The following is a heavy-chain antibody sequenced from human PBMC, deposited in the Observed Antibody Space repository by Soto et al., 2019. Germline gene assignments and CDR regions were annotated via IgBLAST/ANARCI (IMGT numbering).Heavy chain of an antibody. Sequence: EVQLVESGGGLVQPGKALRLSCAASGLTFSKYWMHWVRQAPGKGPVWVSYISSEGTTTDYADSVKGRFTISRDNAKNTLYLQRDSLRVEDTAVYYCAIQDCTNDVCLEAAVTVGGALEYWGQGAQVTVSS. D-gene: IGHD2-8*01. J-gene: IGHJ4*02. CDR2: ISSEGTTT. V-gene: IGHV3-74*01. CDR3: AIQDCTNDVCLEAAVTVGGALEY. CDR1: GLTFSKYW.